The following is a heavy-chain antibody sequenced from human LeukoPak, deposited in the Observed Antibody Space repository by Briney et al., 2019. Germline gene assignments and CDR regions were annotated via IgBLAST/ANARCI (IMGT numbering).Heavy chain of an antibody. CDR2: INPSGGST. Sequence: GASVKVSCKASGYTFTSYAMNWVRHAPGQGLEWMGIINPSGGSTSYAQKFQGRVTMTRDTSTSTVYMELSSLRSEDTAVYYWARVQRYFDWLPPGGFDYWGQGTLVTVPS. D-gene: IGHD3-9*01. V-gene: IGHV1-46*01. J-gene: IGHJ4*02. CDR3: ARVQRYFDWLPPGGFDY. CDR1: GYTFTSYA.